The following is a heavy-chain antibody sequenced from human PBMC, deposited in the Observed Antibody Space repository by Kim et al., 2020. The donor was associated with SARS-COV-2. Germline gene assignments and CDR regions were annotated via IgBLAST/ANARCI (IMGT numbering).Heavy chain of an antibody. J-gene: IGHJ6*02. CDR3: TRNYEMDV. CDR1: GFTLSSYW. Sequence: GGSLRLSCAASGFTLSSYWMYWVRQGPGKGLEWVSRINSDGSNKLYVDSVKGQFTISRDNAENTVYLQMSSLRAEDTAIYYCTRNYEMDVWGQGTTVTVSS. CDR2: INSDGSNK. V-gene: IGHV3-74*01.